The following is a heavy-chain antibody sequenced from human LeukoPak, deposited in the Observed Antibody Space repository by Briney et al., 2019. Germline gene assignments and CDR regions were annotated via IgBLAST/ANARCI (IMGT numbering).Heavy chain of an antibody. J-gene: IGHJ5*02. CDR2: INHSGST. Sequence: SETLSLTCAVYGGSFRGYYWSWSRQPPGKGLEWIGEINHSGSTNYNPSLKSRVTISVDTSKNQFSLKLSSVTAADTAVYYCARGGVRGVIITWGQGTLVTVSS. V-gene: IGHV4-34*01. CDR3: ARGGVRGVIIT. D-gene: IGHD3-10*01. CDR1: GGSFRGYY.